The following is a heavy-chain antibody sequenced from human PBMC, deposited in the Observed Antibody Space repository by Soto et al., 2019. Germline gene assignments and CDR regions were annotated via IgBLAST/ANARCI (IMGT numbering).Heavy chain of an antibody. CDR3: AKGRLAVAAPYTWFDP. CDR2: ITGGGENT. Sequence: EVKLLESGGGLVQPGGSLRLSCAASGFTFSSYAMSWVRQGPGKGLEWVSSITGGGENTHYADSVKGRFTISRDNSKNTLFLQMDSLGVEDTAVYHCAKGRLAVAAPYTWFDPWGQGTLVTVSS. V-gene: IGHV3-23*01. J-gene: IGHJ5*02. D-gene: IGHD6-19*01. CDR1: GFTFSSYA.